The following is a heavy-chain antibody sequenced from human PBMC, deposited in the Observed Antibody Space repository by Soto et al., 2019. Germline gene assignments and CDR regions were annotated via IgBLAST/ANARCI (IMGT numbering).Heavy chain of an antibody. Sequence: SVKVSCKASGGTFSIYAISCVLQSRVQWLDWMGGIIPIFGTANYAQKFQGRVTITADESTSTAYMELSSLRSEDTAVYYCARAENLGYCTNGVCSRSRWAYPYWGQGTLVTVSS. CDR3: ARAENLGYCTNGVCSRSRWAYPY. J-gene: IGHJ4*02. D-gene: IGHD2-8*01. CDR1: GGTFSIYA. V-gene: IGHV1-69*13. CDR2: IIPIFGTA.